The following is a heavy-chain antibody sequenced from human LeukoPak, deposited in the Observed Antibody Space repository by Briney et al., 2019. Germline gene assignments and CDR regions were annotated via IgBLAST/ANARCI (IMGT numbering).Heavy chain of an antibody. CDR1: GYTFTGYY. CDR3: ARDNPPGDFWSGYYPDY. CDR2: INPNSGGT. V-gene: IGHV1-2*02. D-gene: IGHD3-3*01. Sequence: ASVKVSCKASGYTFTGYYMHWVRQAPGQGLEWMGWINPNSGGTNYAQKFQGRVTMTRDTSISTAYMELSRLRSDDTAVYYCARDNPPGDFWSGYYPDYWGQGTLVTVSS. J-gene: IGHJ4*02.